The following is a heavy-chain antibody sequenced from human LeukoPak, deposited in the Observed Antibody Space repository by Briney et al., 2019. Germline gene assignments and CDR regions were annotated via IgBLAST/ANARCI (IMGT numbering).Heavy chain of an antibody. CDR3: ATTPSSGWYTMDV. CDR2: ISYDGSNK. CDR1: GFTFSSYG. Sequence: PGGSLRLSCAASGFTFSSYGMHWVRQAPGKGLEWVAVISYDGSNKYYADSVKGRFTISRDNSKNTLYLQMNSLRPEDTAVYYCATTPSSGWYTMDVWGQGTTVTVSS. V-gene: IGHV3-30*03. J-gene: IGHJ6*02. D-gene: IGHD6-19*01.